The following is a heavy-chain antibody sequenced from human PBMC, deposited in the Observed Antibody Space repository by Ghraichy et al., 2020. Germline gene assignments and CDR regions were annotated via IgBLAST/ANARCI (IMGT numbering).Heavy chain of an antibody. V-gene: IGHV4-31*03. J-gene: IGHJ3*02. CDR3: ASGCSSTSCDAFDI. D-gene: IGHD2-2*01. Sequence: SETLSLTCTVSGGSISSGGYYWSWIRQHPGKGLEWIGYIYYSGSTYYNPSLKSRVTISVDTSKNQFSLKLSSVTAADTAVYYCASGCSSTSCDAFDIWGQGTMVTVSS. CDR2: IYYSGST. CDR1: GGSISSGGYY.